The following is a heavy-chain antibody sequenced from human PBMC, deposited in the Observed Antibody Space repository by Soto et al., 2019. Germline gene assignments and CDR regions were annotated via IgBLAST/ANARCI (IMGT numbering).Heavy chain of an antibody. CDR3: ARSSGYYYVDY. CDR2: INAGNGNT. J-gene: IGHJ4*02. V-gene: IGHV1-3*01. D-gene: IGHD3-22*01. Sequence: GGPVKVSSQAFGLTINSLSLHLVCQAPGQRLEWMGWINAGNGNTKYSQKFQGRVTITRDTSASTAYMELTSLRSEDTAVYYCARSSGYYYVDYWGQGTLVTVSS. CDR1: GLTINSLS.